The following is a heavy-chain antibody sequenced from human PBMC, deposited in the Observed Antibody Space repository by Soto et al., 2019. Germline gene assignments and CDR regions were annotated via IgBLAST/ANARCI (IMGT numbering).Heavy chain of an antibody. V-gene: IGHV1-69*06. Sequence: GASVKVSCKASGVTFSSYAISWVRQAPGQGLEWMGGIIPIFGTANYAQKFQGRVTITADKSTSTAYMELSSLRSEDTAVYYCARSLGGKDILYYYYGMDVWGQGTTVTVSS. CDR3: ARSLGGKDILYYYYGMDV. D-gene: IGHD3-16*01. CDR2: IIPIFGTA. CDR1: GVTFSSYA. J-gene: IGHJ6*02.